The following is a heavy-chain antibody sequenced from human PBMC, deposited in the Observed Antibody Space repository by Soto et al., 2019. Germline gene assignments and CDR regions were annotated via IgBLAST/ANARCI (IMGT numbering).Heavy chain of an antibody. V-gene: IGHV4-59*01. CDR2: IYYSGST. Sequence: SETLSLTCTVSGGSISSYYWSWIRQPPGKGLEWIGYIYYSGSTNYNPSLKSRVTISVDTSKNQFSLKLSSVTAADTAVYYCARVHSNVDTAMVNYYYMDVWGKGTTVTVSS. D-gene: IGHD5-18*01. CDR1: GGSISSYY. CDR3: ARVHSNVDTAMVNYYYMDV. J-gene: IGHJ6*03.